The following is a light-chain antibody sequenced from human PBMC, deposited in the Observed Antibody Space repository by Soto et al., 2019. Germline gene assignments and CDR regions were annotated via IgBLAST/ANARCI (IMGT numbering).Light chain of an antibody. V-gene: IGKV3-11*01. CDR3: QQRNNWALT. CDR1: QSLNSH. Sequence: EIVLTQSPATLSLSPGAGATLSCRASQSLNSHLAWYQQKAGQAPRLLIYDASNRATGVPARFSGSGSGTDFTLTIRSLEPEDFAVYYCQQRNNWALTFGGGTKLDIK. CDR2: DAS. J-gene: IGKJ4*01.